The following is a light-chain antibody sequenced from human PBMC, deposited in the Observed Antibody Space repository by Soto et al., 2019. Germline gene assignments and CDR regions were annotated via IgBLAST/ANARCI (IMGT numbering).Light chain of an antibody. CDR3: QQYSSSRT. J-gene: IGKJ1*01. CDR2: GGS. Sequence: DIVLTQSPGTLSLSPGGRATLSCRASQSVSSNHLAWYQQKPRQAPRLLIYGGSSRATGIPVSLSGSGSETDFPLTITRMEPEDFAVYYCQQYSSSRTFGQGTQVDIK. V-gene: IGKV3-20*01. CDR1: QSVSSNH.